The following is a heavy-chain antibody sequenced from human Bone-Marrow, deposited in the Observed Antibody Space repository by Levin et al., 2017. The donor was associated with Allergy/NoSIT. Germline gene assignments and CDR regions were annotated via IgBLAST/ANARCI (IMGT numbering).Heavy chain of an antibody. CDR2: MNPSSGDT. CDR3: ARESGESSGWLKY. Sequence: ASVKVSCKASGYTFTSYVINWMRQATGQGLEWMGWMNPSSGDTAYGPNFQGRVTMTSDTSISTAHMELSSLRSEDTAVYYCARESGESSGWLKYWGQGTLVTVSS. V-gene: IGHV1-8*01. CDR1: GYTFTSYV. J-gene: IGHJ4*02. D-gene: IGHD6-19*01.